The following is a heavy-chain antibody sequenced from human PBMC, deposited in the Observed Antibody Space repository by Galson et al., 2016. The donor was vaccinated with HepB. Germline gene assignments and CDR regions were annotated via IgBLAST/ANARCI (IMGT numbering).Heavy chain of an antibody. CDR1: GDSVTSGSYS. D-gene: IGHD4-11*01. J-gene: IGHJ5*02. CDR3: ARSLQGGDWFDP. CDR2: IYYSGST. V-gene: IGHV4-61*01. Sequence: SETLSLTCTVSGDSVTSGSYSWNWIRQPPGKGLEWIGYIYYSGSTNYNPSLKSRVTISVNTSKNQFSLRLSSVTAADTAVYYCARSLQGGDWFDPWGQGTLVTVSS.